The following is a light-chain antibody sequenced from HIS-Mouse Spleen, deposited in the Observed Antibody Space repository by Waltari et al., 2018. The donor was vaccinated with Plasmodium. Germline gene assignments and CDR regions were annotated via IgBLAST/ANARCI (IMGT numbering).Light chain of an antibody. V-gene: IGKV1-17*01. Sequence: DIQMTQSPSYLSASVGDRVNITCRASQGIRNDLGWYQKKPGKAPKRLIYAASSLQSGVLSRFSGSGSGTEFTLTISSLQPEDFATYYCLQHNSYPLGPPLYTFGQGTKLEIK. CDR3: LQHNSYPLGPPLYT. CDR2: AAS. J-gene: IGKJ2*01. CDR1: QGIRND.